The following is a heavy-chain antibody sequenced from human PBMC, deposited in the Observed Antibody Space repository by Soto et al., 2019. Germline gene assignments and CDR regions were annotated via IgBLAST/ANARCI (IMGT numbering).Heavy chain of an antibody. D-gene: IGHD6-13*01. CDR3: AKAHYSSSWYSFDY. J-gene: IGHJ4*02. V-gene: IGHV3-9*01. Sequence: RLSCAASGFTFDDYAMHWVRQAPGKGLEWVSGISWNSGSIGYADSVKGRFTISRDNAKNSLYLQMNSLRAEDTALYYCAKAHYSSSWYSFDYWGQGTLVTVSS. CDR2: ISWNSGSI. CDR1: GFTFDDYA.